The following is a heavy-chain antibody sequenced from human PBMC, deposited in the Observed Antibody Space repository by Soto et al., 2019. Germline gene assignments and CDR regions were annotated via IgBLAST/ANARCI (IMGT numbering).Heavy chain of an antibody. CDR1: GYSFTSYW. D-gene: IGHD3-16*02. J-gene: IGHJ3*02. CDR3: AWRPVLRLGELSLPHDAFDI. CDR2: IYPGDSDT. V-gene: IGHV5-51*01. Sequence: GESLKISCKGSGYSFTSYWIGWVRQMPGKGLEWMGIIYPGDSDTRYSPSFQGQVTISADKSISTAYLQWSSLKASDTAMYYWAWRPVLRLGELSLPHDAFDIWGQGTMVTVSS.